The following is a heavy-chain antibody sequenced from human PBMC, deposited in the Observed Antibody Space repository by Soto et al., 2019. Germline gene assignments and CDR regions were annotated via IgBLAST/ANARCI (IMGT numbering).Heavy chain of an antibody. D-gene: IGHD6-25*01. CDR2: ISYDGSNK. J-gene: IGHJ4*02. CDR1: GFTFSSYA. V-gene: IGHV3-30-3*01. CDR3: ARCFLGPSGPEEYYFDY. Sequence: GGSLRLSCAASGFTFSSYAMHWVRQAPGKGLEWVAVISYDGSNKYYADSVKGRFTISRDNSKNTLYLQMNSLRAEDTAVYYCARCFLGPSGPEEYYFDYWGQGTLVTVSS.